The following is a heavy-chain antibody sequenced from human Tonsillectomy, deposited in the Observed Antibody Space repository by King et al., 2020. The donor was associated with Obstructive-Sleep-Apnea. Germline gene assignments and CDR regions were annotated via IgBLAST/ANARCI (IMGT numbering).Heavy chain of an antibody. CDR2: IRSKAYGGTT. D-gene: IGHD3-22*01. CDR3: TRYYDSSPYYYYGMDV. J-gene: IGHJ6*02. Sequence: VQLVESGGGLVQPGRSLRLSCIGSGFTFGDYSLTWFRQAPGKGLEWVGFIRSKAYGGTTEYAASVKGRFTISRDDSKSIAYLHVNSLKTEDTAVYYCTRYYDSSPYYYYGMDVWGQGTTVTVSS. V-gene: IGHV3-49*03. CDR1: GFTFGDYS.